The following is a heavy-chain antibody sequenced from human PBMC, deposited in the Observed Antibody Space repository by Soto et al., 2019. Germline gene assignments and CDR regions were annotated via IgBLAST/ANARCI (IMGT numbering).Heavy chain of an antibody. V-gene: IGHV3-74*01. D-gene: IGHD1-7*01. CDR2: INSDGSSA. J-gene: IGHJ4*02. Sequence: PGGSLRLSCAASGFTFSNYWMHWVRQAPGKGLVWVSRINSDGSSASYADSVKGRFIISRDNAKNTPYLQMNSLRAEDTAVYYCARDTLELLYYFDYWGQGTLVTAPQ. CDR1: GFTFSNYW. CDR3: ARDTLELLYYFDY.